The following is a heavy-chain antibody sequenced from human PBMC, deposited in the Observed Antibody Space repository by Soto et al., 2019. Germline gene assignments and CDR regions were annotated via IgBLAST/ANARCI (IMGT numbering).Heavy chain of an antibody. CDR2: ISYDGSNK. J-gene: IGHJ3*02. Sequence: QVQLVESGGGVVQPGRSLRLSCAASGFTFSSYGMHWVRQAPGKGLEWVAVISYDGSNKYYADSVKGRFTISRDNSKNTLYLQMNSLRAEDTAVYYCAKPMIAEAGGGDAFESWGQGTMVTVSS. V-gene: IGHV3-30*18. CDR1: GFTFSSYG. D-gene: IGHD6-13*01. CDR3: AKPMIAEAGGGDAFES.